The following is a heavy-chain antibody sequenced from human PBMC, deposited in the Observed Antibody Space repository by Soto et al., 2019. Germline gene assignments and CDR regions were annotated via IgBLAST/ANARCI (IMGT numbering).Heavy chain of an antibody. CDR1: GFTVSSNY. V-gene: IGHV3-66*01. D-gene: IGHD5-18*01. Sequence: EVQLVESGGGLVQPGGSLRLSCAASGFTVSSNYMSWVRQAPGKGLEWVSVIYSGGSTYYADSVKGRFTISRDNSKNTLYLQMNSLRAEDTAVYYCARVQIRRGYSYGYGDAFDIWGQGTMVTVSS. J-gene: IGHJ3*02. CDR2: IYSGGST. CDR3: ARVQIRRGYSYGYGDAFDI.